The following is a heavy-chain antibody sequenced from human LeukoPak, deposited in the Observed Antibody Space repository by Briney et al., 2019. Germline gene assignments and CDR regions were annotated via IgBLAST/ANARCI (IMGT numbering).Heavy chain of an antibody. V-gene: IGHV3-49*03. Sequence: GGSLRLSCTASGFTFGDYAMSWFRQAPGKGLEWVGFIRSKAYGGTTEYAASVKGRFTISRDDSKSIAYLQMNSLKTEDTAVYYCTRGGAAAGYYFDYWGQGTLVTVSS. D-gene: IGHD6-13*01. CDR3: TRGGAAAGYYFDY. CDR1: GFTFGDYA. CDR2: IRSKAYGGTT. J-gene: IGHJ4*02.